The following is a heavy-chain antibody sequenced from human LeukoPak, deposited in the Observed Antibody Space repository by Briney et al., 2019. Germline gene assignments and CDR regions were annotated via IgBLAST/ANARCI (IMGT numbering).Heavy chain of an antibody. V-gene: IGHV4-34*01. D-gene: IGHD3-3*01. CDR3: AKDPAFWSGYYDY. CDR1: GGSFSGYY. J-gene: IGHJ4*02. CDR2: INHSGST. Sequence: PSETLSLTCAVYGGSFSGYYWSWIRQPPGKGLESIGEINHSGSTNYNPSLKSRVTISVDTSKNQFSLKLSSVTAADTAVYYCAKDPAFWSGYYDYWGQGTLVTVSS.